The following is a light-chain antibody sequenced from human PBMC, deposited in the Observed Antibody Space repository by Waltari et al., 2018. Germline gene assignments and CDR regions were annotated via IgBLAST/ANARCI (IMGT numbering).Light chain of an antibody. J-gene: IGLJ3*02. CDR3: AAWDDSLNGWV. Sequence: QSVLTQPPSASGTPGQRVTISCSGSRSNIGTTTVNWYQHLPGTAPKLLIYSNNQRPSGVPDRFSGSKSGTSASLAISGLQSEDEADYYCAAWDDSLNGWVFGGGTKLTVL. V-gene: IGLV1-44*01. CDR2: SNN. CDR1: RSNIGTTT.